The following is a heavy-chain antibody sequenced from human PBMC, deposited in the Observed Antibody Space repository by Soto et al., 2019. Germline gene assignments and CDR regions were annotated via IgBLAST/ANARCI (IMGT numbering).Heavy chain of an antibody. CDR1: GFTLSDW. D-gene: IGHD4-17*01. J-gene: IGHJ5*02. CDR2: IKEEGSEI. Sequence: PGGSLRLSCTPSGFTLSDWMSLVRHAPGKGLEWVANIKEEGSEIQYVDSVKGRFTMSRDTAKNSLYLEMNRLRVEDTAVYYCASPRAVTSGWDRWGQGTMVTVSS. V-gene: IGHV3-7*01. CDR3: ASPRAVTSGWDR.